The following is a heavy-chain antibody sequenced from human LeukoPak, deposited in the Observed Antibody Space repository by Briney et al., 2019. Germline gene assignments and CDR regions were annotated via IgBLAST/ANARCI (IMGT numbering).Heavy chain of an antibody. CDR2: IRYDGSNK. J-gene: IGHJ6*03. CDR1: GFTFSSYG. V-gene: IGHV3-30*02. Sequence: GGSLRLSCAASGFTFSSYGMHWVRQAPGKGLEWVAFIRYDGSNKYYADSVKGRFTISRDNSKNTLYLQMNSLRAEDTAVYYCAKDHTFGRGYYYGSGSSPYYMDVWGKGTTVTISS. CDR3: AKDHTFGRGYYYGSGSSPYYMDV. D-gene: IGHD3-10*01.